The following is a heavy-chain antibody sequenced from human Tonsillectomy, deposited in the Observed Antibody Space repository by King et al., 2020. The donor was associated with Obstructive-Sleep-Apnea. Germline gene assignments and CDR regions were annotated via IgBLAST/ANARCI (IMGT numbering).Heavy chain of an antibody. D-gene: IGHD3-10*01. CDR3: ARLQLGSGRSWFDP. Sequence: VQLQQWGAGLLKPSETLSLTCAVYGGSFSGYYWSWIRQPPGKGLEYIGDINHSGSTNYNPSLKSRVTISFDTSKNQFSLKLSSVTAADTAVYYCARLQLGSGRSWFDPWGQGALVTVSS. V-gene: IGHV4-34*01. CDR1: GGSFSGYY. CDR2: INHSGST. J-gene: IGHJ5*02.